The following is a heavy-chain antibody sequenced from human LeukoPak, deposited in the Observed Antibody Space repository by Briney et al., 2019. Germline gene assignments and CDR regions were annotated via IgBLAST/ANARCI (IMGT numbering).Heavy chain of an antibody. V-gene: IGHV1-3*01. CDR1: GYTFTSYA. J-gene: IGHJ4*02. CDR3: ASPSSGSANFDY. CDR2: INAGNGNT. Sequence: GASVKVSCKASGYTFTSYAMHWVRQAPGQRLEWMGWINAGNGNTKYSQKFQGRVTISRDTSASTAYMELSSLRSEDTAVYYCASPSSGSANFDYWGQGTLVTVSS. D-gene: IGHD3-10*01.